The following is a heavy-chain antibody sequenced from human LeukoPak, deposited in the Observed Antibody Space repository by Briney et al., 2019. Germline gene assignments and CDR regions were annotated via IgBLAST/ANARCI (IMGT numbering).Heavy chain of an antibody. V-gene: IGHV4-34*01. CDR2: INHSGST. Sequence: SETLSLTCAVYGGSFSGYYWSWIRQPPGKGLEWIGEINHSGSTNYNPSLKSRVTISVDTSKNQFSLKLSSVTAADTAVYYCARGVRITIFGVVSRPDYWGQGALVAVSS. J-gene: IGHJ4*02. CDR1: GGSFSGYY. CDR3: ARGVRITIFGVVSRPDY. D-gene: IGHD3-3*01.